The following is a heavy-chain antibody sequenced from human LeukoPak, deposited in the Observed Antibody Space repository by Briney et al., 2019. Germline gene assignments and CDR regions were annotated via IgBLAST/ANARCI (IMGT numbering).Heavy chain of an antibody. CDR2: ISASGGTT. CDR3: LKVVYSTSSRGDYMDV. Sequence: PGGSLRLSCAASGFTFSSYAMGWVRQAPGKGLEWVSYISASGGTTYYADSVRGRFTISRDNSKNTLYLQMNSLRADDTAVYYCLKVVYSTSSRGDYMDVWGKGTTVTVSS. D-gene: IGHD6-13*01. J-gene: IGHJ6*03. CDR1: GFTFSSYA. V-gene: IGHV3-23*01.